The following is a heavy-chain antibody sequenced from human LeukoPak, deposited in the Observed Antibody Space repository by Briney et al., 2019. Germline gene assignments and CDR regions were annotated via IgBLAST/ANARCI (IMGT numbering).Heavy chain of an antibody. J-gene: IGHJ6*02. V-gene: IGHV3-43*02. D-gene: IGHD3-9*01. CDR2: ISGSGGSI. CDR3: AKNATRPIVRYIAWLYTGGYYYGMDV. Sequence: GGSLRLSCAASGFTFGDYDMRWIRQAPGKGLEWVSFISGSGGSIYYADSVKGRFTISRDNGKNSLYLQMNSLRTEDTALYYCAKNATRPIVRYIAWLYTGGYYYGMDVWGQGTTVTVSS. CDR1: GFTFGDYD.